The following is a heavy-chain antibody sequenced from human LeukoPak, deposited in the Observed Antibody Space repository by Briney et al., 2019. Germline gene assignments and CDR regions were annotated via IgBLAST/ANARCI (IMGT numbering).Heavy chain of an antibody. CDR2: IIPIFGTA. CDR1: GGTFSSYA. CDR3: ARGHVITSLDY. D-gene: IGHD3-16*02. J-gene: IGHJ4*02. Sequence: ASVKVSCKASGGTFSSYAISWVRQAPGQGLEWMGGIIPIFGTANYAQKFQGRVTITADKSTSTAYMELSSLRSEDTAVYYCARGHVITSLDYWGQGTLVTVSS. V-gene: IGHV1-69*06.